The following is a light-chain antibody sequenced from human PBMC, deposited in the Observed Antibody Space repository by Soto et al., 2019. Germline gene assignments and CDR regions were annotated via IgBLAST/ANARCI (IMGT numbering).Light chain of an antibody. Sequence: QSVLNQPPSASGTPGQRITISCSGSSSDIGTNYVYWYQQLPGTAPKLLIYRNNQRPSGVPDRFSGSKSGTSASLAISGLRSEDEADYHCAAWDDSLSGFYVFGTGTKVTVL. CDR3: AAWDDSLSGFYV. CDR1: SSDIGTNY. J-gene: IGLJ1*01. CDR2: RNN. V-gene: IGLV1-47*01.